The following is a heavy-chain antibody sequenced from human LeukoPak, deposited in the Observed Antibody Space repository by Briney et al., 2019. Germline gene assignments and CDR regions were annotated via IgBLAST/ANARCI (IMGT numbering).Heavy chain of an antibody. V-gene: IGHV6-1*01. D-gene: IGHD7-27*01. CDR2: TYYRSKWYN. J-gene: IGHJ3*02. CDR3: ARAPGGDDAFDI. Sequence: WVRQAPGQGLEWMGRTYYRSKWYNDYAVSVKSRITINPDTSKNQFSLQLNSVTPEDTAVYYCARAPGGDDAFDIWGQGTMVTVSS.